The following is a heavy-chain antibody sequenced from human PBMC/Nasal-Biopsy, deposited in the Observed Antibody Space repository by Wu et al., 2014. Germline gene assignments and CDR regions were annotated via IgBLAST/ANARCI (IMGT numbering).Heavy chain of an antibody. D-gene: IGHD5-18*01. Sequence: KVSCKTSGYAFTDYSISWVRQAPGQGLEWVGWINPNSGGTNYAQKFQGRVTLTRDTSVNTAYMEVSRLRSDDTAVYYCATGPRAYSYAFEYWGQGTLVTVSS. CDR1: GYAFTDYS. V-gene: IGHV1-2*02. J-gene: IGHJ4*02. CDR3: ATGPRAYSYAFEY. CDR2: INPNSGGT.